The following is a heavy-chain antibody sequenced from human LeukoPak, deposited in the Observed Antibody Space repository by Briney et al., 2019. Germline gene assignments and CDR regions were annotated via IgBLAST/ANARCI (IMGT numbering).Heavy chain of an antibody. D-gene: IGHD3-9*01. CDR3: ARLSDILTGPDAFDI. Sequence: SETLSLTCTVSGGSISSSSYYWGWIRQPAGKGLEWIGRISTSGSTNYNPSLKSRVTMSVDTSKNQFSLKLSSVTAADTAVYYCARLSDILTGPDAFDIWGQGTMVTVSS. CDR2: ISTSGST. J-gene: IGHJ3*02. V-gene: IGHV4-61*02. CDR1: GGSISSSSYY.